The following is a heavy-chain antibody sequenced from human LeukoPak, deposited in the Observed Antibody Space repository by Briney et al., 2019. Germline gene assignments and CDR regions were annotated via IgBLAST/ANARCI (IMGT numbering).Heavy chain of an antibody. CDR1: GGSIRSDF. D-gene: IGHD3-10*01. V-gene: IGHV4-59*08. Sequence: SETLSLTCTVSGGSIRSDFWSWIRQPPGKGLEWIGYVYYSGSTNYSPSLNSRVTISIDTSKNQFSLKLSSVTAADTAVYYCARHNPYGSGSYHYYYYMDVWGKGTTVTVSS. CDR2: VYYSGST. J-gene: IGHJ6*03. CDR3: ARHNPYGSGSYHYYYYMDV.